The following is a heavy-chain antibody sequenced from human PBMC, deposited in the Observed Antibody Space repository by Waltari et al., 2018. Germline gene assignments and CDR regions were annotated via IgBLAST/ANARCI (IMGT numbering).Heavy chain of an antibody. Sequence: QVQLQESGPGLVKPSETLSLTCAVSGYSISSGYYWGWIRQPPGKGLEWIGSIYHSGSTYYNPSLKSRVTISVDTSKNQFSLKLSSVTAADTAVYYCARDTYCSGGSCASDYWGQGTLVTVSS. CDR3: ARDTYCSGGSCASDY. V-gene: IGHV4-38-2*02. CDR1: GYSISSGYY. D-gene: IGHD2-15*01. CDR2: IYHSGST. J-gene: IGHJ4*02.